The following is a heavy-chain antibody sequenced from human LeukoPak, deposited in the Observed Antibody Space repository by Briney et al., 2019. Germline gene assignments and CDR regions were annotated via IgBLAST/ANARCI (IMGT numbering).Heavy chain of an antibody. D-gene: IGHD3-9*01. J-gene: IGHJ4*02. CDR3: ARDRGYYDILTGYYKTDNFDY. V-gene: IGHV1-69*13. CDR1: GGTFSSYA. CDR2: IIPIFGTA. Sequence: ASVRVSCKASGGTFSSYAISWVRQAPGQGLEWMGGIIPIFGTANYAQKFQGRVTITADESTSTAYMELSSLRSEDTAVYYCARDRGYYDILTGYYKTDNFDYWGQGTLVTVSS.